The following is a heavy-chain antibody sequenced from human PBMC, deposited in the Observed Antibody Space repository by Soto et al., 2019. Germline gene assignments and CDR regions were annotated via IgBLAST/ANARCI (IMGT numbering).Heavy chain of an antibody. CDR2: IVVGSGNT. V-gene: IGHV1-58*01. J-gene: IGHJ6*03. CDR3: AREEGYYNMGTFPVYYMDV. CDR1: GFTFTSSA. Sequence: SVKVSCKASGFTFTSSAVQWVRQARGQRLEWIGWIVVGSGNTNYAQEFQERVTITRDMSTSTAYMELSSLRPEDTAVYYCAREEGYYNMGTFPVYYMDVWGNGTTVTVSS. D-gene: IGHD3-9*01.